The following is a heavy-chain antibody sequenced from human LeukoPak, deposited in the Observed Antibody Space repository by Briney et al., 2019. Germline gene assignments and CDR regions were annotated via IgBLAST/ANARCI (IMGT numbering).Heavy chain of an antibody. J-gene: IGHJ4*02. CDR3: ASLASAEVVTPPDY. CDR1: GFTFSNSA. V-gene: IGHV3-23*01. CDR2: ISGSGGST. D-gene: IGHD4-23*01. Sequence: GGSLRLSCAASGFTFSNSALSWVRQAPGKGLEWVSDISGSGGSTYYADSVKGRFTISRDNSKNTLYLQMNSLRAEDTAVYYCASLASAEVVTPPDYWGQGTLVTVSS.